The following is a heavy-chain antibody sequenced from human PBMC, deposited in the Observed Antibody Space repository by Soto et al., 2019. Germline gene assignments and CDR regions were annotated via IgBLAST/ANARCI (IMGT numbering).Heavy chain of an antibody. V-gene: IGHV4-59*01. CDR3: ARAGQTVSFFDF. CDR1: GASMTSYH. Sequence: QVQLQVSGPGLLRPSETLSLTCRVSGASMTSYHWTWIRQSPGKGLEWIGNVYYHGATTYTPSLRSRVAISIDTSEKQFSLKLNSLTAAHSATYFCARAGQTVSFFDFWAQGALVAISS. CDR2: VYYHGAT. J-gene: IGHJ5*01. D-gene: IGHD4-17*01.